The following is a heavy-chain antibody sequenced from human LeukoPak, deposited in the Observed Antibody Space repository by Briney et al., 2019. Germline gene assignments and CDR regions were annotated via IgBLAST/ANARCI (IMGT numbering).Heavy chain of an antibody. CDR3: ASGRIMITFGGVIVLRVASYYFDY. CDR2: IYYSGST. CDR1: GGSISSYY. D-gene: IGHD3-16*02. V-gene: IGHV4-59*08. Sequence: SETLSLTCTVSGGSISSYYWSWIRQPPGKGLEWIGYIYYSGSTNYNPSLKSRVTISVDTSKKQFSLNLSSVTAEATDVYYCASGRIMITFGGVIVLRVASYYFDYWGQGPLVTVSS. J-gene: IGHJ4*02.